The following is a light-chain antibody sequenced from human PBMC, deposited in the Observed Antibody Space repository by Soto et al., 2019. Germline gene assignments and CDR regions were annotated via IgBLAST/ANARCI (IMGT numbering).Light chain of an antibody. CDR3: QSYDDSLSGMV. CDR1: SSNIGAGYD. V-gene: IGLV1-40*02. CDR2: GNT. J-gene: IGLJ3*02. Sequence: QSVLTQPPSVSGAPGQSITISCSGTSSNIGAGYDVHWYRQFPGTAPKLLIFGNTNRPSGVPDRFSGSKSGTSASLAITGLQPEDEADYHCQSYDDSLSGMVFGGGTKLTVL.